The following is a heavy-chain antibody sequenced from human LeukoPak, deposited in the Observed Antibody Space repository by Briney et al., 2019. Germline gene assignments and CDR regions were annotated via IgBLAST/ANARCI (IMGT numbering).Heavy chain of an antibody. CDR3: AREDGDYNSNDY. V-gene: IGHV1-2*02. CDR2: INPNSGGT. D-gene: IGHD4-17*01. J-gene: IGHJ4*02. Sequence: GASVKVSCKASGYTFTGYYMHWVRQAPGQGLEWMGWINPNSGGTNYAQKFQGRVTVTRDTSISTAYMELSRLRSDDTVVYYCAREDGDYNSNDYWGQGTLVTVSS. CDR1: GYTFTGYY.